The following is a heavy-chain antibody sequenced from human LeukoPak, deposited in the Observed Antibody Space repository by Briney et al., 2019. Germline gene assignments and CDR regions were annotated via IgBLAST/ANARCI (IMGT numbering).Heavy chain of an antibody. J-gene: IGHJ6*02. Sequence: SETLSLTCAVYGGSFSGYYWSWIRQPPGKGLEWIGEINHSGSTNYNPSLKSRVTISVDTSKNQFSLKLSSVTAADTAVYYCARGGGPPYRYSYGPRYYGMDVWDQGTTVTVSS. CDR3: ARGGGPPYRYSYGPRYYGMDV. V-gene: IGHV4-34*01. D-gene: IGHD5-18*01. CDR2: INHSGST. CDR1: GGSFSGYY.